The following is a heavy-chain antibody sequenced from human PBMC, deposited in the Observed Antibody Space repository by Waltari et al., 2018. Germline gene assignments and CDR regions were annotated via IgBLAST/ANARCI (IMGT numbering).Heavy chain of an antibody. V-gene: IGHV3-23*01. CDR1: GFTLSSYA. J-gene: IGHJ6*02. CDR2: ISGSGGST. Sequence: EVQLLESGGGLVQPGGSLRLSCAASGFTLSSYAMSWVRQAPGQGLEWVAAISGSGGSTYYADSVKGRFTSSRDNAKNTLYLQMNSLRAEDTAVYYCARAVRGVIISYYYYGMDVWGQGTTVTVSS. D-gene: IGHD3-10*01. CDR3: ARAVRGVIISYYYYGMDV.